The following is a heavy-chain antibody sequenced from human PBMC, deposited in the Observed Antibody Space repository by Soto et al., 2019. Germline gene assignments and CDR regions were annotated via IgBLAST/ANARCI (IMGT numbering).Heavy chain of an antibody. CDR3: AKARGRVSGSYYLIGY. V-gene: IGHV3-23*04. J-gene: IGHJ4*02. D-gene: IGHD1-26*01. CDR1: GFTFSSYA. Sequence: EVQLVESGGGLIQPGGSLRLSCAASGFTFSSYAMSWVRQAPGKGLEWVSAISGSGGSTYYADSVKGRFTISRDNSKNTLYLQMNSLRAEDTAVYYCAKARGRVSGSYYLIGYWGQGTLVTVSS. CDR2: ISGSGGST.